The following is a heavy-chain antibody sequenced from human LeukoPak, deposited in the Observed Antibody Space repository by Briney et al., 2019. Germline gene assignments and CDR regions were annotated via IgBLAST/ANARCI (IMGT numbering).Heavy chain of an antibody. J-gene: IGHJ3*02. D-gene: IGHD3-22*01. V-gene: IGHV3-53*01. Sequence: GGSLRLSCAASGFTVSSNYMSWVRQAPGKGLELVSVIYSGGSTYYADSVKGRFTISRDNSKNTLYLQMNSLRAEDTAVYYCATDRAVSYDSSGYYRAFDIWGQGTMVTVSS. CDR1: GFTVSSNY. CDR2: IYSGGST. CDR3: ATDRAVSYDSSGYYRAFDI.